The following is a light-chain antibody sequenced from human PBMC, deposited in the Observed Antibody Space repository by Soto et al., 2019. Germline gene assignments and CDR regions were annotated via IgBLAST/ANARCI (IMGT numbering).Light chain of an antibody. J-gene: IGLJ1*01. CDR3: CSYAGSSTSYV. V-gene: IGLV2-23*01. CDR2: EGS. CDR1: SSDVGSYNL. Sequence: SGLTPTTSLSGSPGQSITISCTGTSSDVGSYNLVSWYQQHPGKAPKLMIYEGSKRPSGVSNRFSGSKSGNTASLTISGLQAEDEADYYCCSYAGSSTSYVFGTGTKVTVL.